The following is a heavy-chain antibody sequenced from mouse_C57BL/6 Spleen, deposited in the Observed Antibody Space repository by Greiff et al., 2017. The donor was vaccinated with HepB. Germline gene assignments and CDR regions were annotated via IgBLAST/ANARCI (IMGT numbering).Heavy chain of an antibody. CDR3: ARTYDYPFAY. J-gene: IGHJ3*01. Sequence: EVKLVESGPELVKPGASVKISCKASGYSFTGYYMNWVKQSPEKSLEWIGEINPSTGGTTYNQKFKAKATLTVDKSSSTAYMQLKSLTSEDSAVYYCARTYDYPFAYWGQGTLVTVSA. CDR2: INPSTGGT. V-gene: IGHV1-42*01. D-gene: IGHD2-4*01. CDR1: GYSFTGYY.